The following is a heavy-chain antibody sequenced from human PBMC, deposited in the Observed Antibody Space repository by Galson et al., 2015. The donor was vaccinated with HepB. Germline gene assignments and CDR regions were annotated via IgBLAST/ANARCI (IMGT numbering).Heavy chain of an antibody. V-gene: IGHV3-53*01. CDR3: ARGGVVVPAERRIAFEYYYYYMDV. CDR1: GFIVSSNY. J-gene: IGHJ6*03. Sequence: SLRLSCAASGFIVSSNYMSWVRQAPGKGLEWVSVIYSGGSTDYADPVKGRFTISGDNSKNTLYLQMNSLRAEDTAVYYCARGGVVVPAERRIAFEYYYYYMDVWGKGTTVTVSS. CDR2: IYSGGST. D-gene: IGHD2-2*01.